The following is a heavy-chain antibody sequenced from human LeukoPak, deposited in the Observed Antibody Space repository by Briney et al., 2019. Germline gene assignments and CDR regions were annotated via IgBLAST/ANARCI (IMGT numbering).Heavy chain of an antibody. CDR2: IYYSGST. V-gene: IGHV4-39*01. CDR1: GGSISSSSYY. D-gene: IGHD7-27*01. Sequence: SETLSLTCTVSGGSISSSSYYWGWIRQPPGKGLEWIGSIYYSGSTYYNPSLKSRVTISVDTSKNQFSLKLSSVTAADTAVYYCARTVLLGKGYYFDYWGQGTLVTV. J-gene: IGHJ4*02. CDR3: ARTVLLGKGYYFDY.